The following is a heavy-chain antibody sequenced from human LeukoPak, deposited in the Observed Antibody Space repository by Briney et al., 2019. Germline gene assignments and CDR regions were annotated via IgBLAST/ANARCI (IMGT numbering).Heavy chain of an antibody. Sequence: SETLSLTCTVSGGSISSSSYYWGWIRQPPGKGLEWIGSIYYSGSTYYNPSLKSRVTISVDTFKNQFSLKLSSVTAADTAVYYCARHGRTGKINWFDPWGQGTLVTVSS. J-gene: IGHJ5*02. V-gene: IGHV4-39*01. D-gene: IGHD3/OR15-3a*01. CDR2: IYYSGST. CDR1: GGSISSSSYY. CDR3: ARHGRTGKINWFDP.